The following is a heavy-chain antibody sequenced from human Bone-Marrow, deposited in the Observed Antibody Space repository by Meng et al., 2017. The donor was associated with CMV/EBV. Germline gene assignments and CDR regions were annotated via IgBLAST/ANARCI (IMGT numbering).Heavy chain of an antibody. CDR1: GGTFSSYA. D-gene: IGHD3-3*01. V-gene: IGHV1-69*05. J-gene: IGHJ6*02. CDR3: ARGFSLEWLPIRMGYYYYGMDV. CDR2: TIPIFGTA. Sequence: SVKVSCKASGGTFSSYAISWVRQAPGQGLEWMGGTIPIFGTANYAQKFQGRVTITTDESTSTAYMELSSLRSEDTAVYYCARGFSLEWLPIRMGYYYYGMDVWGQGTTVTVSS.